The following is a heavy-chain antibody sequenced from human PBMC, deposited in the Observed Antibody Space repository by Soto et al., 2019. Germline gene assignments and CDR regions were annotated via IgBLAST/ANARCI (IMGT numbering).Heavy chain of an antibody. CDR3: TRAAWLPYLSFY. CDR1: GCTLSRFE. D-gene: IGHD5-18*01. V-gene: IGHV3-48*03. CDR2: ISSSGSTA. J-gene: IGHJ4*02. Sequence: QAXGWLRRTCSASGCTLSRFELHWVRQAPGKGLEWISYISSSGSTAYYASSVEGRFTISRDNANNSVYLQMDSLRAEDTALYYCTRAAWLPYLSFYWGQGALVTVYS.